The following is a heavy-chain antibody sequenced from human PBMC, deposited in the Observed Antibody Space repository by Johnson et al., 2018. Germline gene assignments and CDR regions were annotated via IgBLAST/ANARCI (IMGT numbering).Heavy chain of an antibody. CDR3: AREEEGYGYMDY. V-gene: IGHV3-53*01. CDR1: WFTVNNKY. D-gene: IGHD5-18*01. CDR2: IYIGGST. J-gene: IGHJ4*02. Sequence: VQLVESGGGLIQPGGSLRLSCAASWFTVNNKYMTWVRPAPGKGLEWVSIIYIGGSTYYGDSVRGRFTISRDNSKNIVYLQMNSLTAEDTAVYYCAREEEGYGYMDYWGQGTLVIVSS.